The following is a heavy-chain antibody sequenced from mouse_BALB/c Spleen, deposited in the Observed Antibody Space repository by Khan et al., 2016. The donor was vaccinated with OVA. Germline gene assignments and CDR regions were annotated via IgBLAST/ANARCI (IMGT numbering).Heavy chain of an antibody. CDR1: GYSITSGYY. V-gene: IGHV3-6*02. D-gene: IGHD2-2*01. CDR2: ISYDGNN. J-gene: IGHJ3*01. CDR3: AIGKWLRAWFAY. Sequence: EVQLQQSGPGLVKPSQSLSLTCSVTGYSITSGYYWNWIRQFPGNKLEWMGFISYDGNNNFNPSLKNRISITRDTSKNQFFLQLNSVTTEDTGTYFCAIGKWLRAWFAYWGQGTLVTVSA.